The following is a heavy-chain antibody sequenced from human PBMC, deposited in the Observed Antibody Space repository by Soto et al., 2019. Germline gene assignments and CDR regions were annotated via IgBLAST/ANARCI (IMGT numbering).Heavy chain of an antibody. V-gene: IGHV3-33*01. J-gene: IGHJ4*02. CDR3: ARSSGLGIDF. Sequence: QVQLVESGGGVVQPGRSLRLSCAASGFTFNTHGMHWVRQAPGKGLEWVAVIWYDESKKYYEDSVTGRFTISRDNSRSARYLQMDSLRAEDTGVYCCARSSGLGIDFWGQGTLVTVSS. CDR1: GFTFNTHG. CDR2: IWYDESKK. D-gene: IGHD6-19*01.